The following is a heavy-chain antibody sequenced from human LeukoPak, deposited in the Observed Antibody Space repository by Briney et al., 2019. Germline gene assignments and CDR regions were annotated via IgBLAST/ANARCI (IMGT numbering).Heavy chain of an antibody. Sequence: ASVKVSCKASGYTFTSYYMHWVRQAPGQGLEWMGIINPSGGSTSYAQKFQGRVTMTRDTSTSTVYMELSSLKASDTAMYYCARPGGSSGYYDAFDFWGQGTMVTASS. CDR1: GYTFTSYY. J-gene: IGHJ3*01. D-gene: IGHD3-22*01. CDR2: INPSGGST. CDR3: ARPGGSSGYYDAFDF. V-gene: IGHV1-46*01.